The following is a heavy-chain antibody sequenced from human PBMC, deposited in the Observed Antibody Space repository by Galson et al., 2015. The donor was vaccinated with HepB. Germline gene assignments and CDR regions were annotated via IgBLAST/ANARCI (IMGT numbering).Heavy chain of an antibody. D-gene: IGHD3-22*01. V-gene: IGHV3-30-3*01. J-gene: IGHJ4*02. CDR1: GFTFSSYA. CDR2: ISYDGGNK. Sequence: SLRLSCAASGFTFSSYAMHWVRQAPGKGLEWVALISYDGGNKYYADSVKGRFTISRDNSKNTLYLQMNSLRAGDTAVYYCARDSPDSSGYLDYWGQGTLVTVSS. CDR3: ARDSPDSSGYLDY.